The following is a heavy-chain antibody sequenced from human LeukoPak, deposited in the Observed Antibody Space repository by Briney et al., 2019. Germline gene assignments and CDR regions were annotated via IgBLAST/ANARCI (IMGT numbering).Heavy chain of an antibody. D-gene: IGHD1-26*01. CDR2: ISGSGGST. J-gene: IGHJ4*02. Sequence: GGSLRPSFAAPGSTFTSYARGWVPQAPGKGLGWVSPISGSGGSTYYADSVKGRFTISRDNSKNTLYLQMNSLRAEDTAVYYCANGEWDLSSLASYYFDYWGQGTLVTVSS. CDR3: ANGEWDLSSLASYYFDY. V-gene: IGHV3-23*01. CDR1: GSTFTSYA.